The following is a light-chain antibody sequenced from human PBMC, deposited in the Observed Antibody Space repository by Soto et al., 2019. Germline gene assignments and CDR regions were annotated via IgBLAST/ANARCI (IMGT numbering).Light chain of an antibody. J-gene: IGKJ4*01. CDR2: ATS. CDR1: QGIAPS. CDR3: QKYNSAPRT. V-gene: IGKV1-27*01. Sequence: DVQMTQSPSSLSAFVGDRVTITCRASQGIAPSLAWFQQKPGKVPKLLIYATSTLQSGVPSRFSGSGSGTDFTLTINSLQPEDVGTYYCQKYNSAPRTFGGGTKVEIK.